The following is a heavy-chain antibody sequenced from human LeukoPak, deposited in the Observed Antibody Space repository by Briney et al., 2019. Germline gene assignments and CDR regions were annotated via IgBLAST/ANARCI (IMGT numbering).Heavy chain of an antibody. Sequence: GRSLRLSCAASGFTFDDYAMHWVRQAPGKGLEWVSGISWNSGSIGYADSVKGRFTISRDNAKNSLYLQMNSLRAEDTALYYCAKDTASYYYDSSGYVSYFQHWGQGTLVTVSS. CDR1: GFTFDDYA. J-gene: IGHJ1*01. CDR2: ISWNSGSI. CDR3: AKDTASYYYDSSGYVSYFQH. V-gene: IGHV3-9*01. D-gene: IGHD3-22*01.